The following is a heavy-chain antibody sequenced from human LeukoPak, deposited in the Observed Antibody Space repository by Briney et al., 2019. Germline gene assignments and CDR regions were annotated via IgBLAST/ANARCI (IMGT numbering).Heavy chain of an antibody. CDR3: ARAEYSSSFHAPYGMDV. V-gene: IGHV1-2*02. Sequence: ASVKVSCKASGYTFTGYYMHWVRHAPGQGLEWMGWINPNSGGTNYAQKFQGRVTMTRDTSISTAYMELSRLRSDDTAVYYCARAEYSSSFHAPYGMDVWGQGTTVTVSS. J-gene: IGHJ6*02. CDR2: INPNSGGT. CDR1: GYTFTGYY. D-gene: IGHD6-6*01.